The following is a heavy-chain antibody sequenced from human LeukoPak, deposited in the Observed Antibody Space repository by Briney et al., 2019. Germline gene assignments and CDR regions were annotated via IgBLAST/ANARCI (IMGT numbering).Heavy chain of an antibody. CDR3: AVIAAADY. J-gene: IGHJ4*02. Sequence: GGSLRLSCAASGFTFSSYSMNWVRQAPGKGLEWVSYISSSSSTIYYADSVKGRFTISRGNAKNSLYLQMNSLRAEDTAVYYCAVIAAADYWGQGTLVTVSS. CDR1: GFTFSSYS. D-gene: IGHD6-13*01. V-gene: IGHV3-48*01. CDR2: ISSSSSTI.